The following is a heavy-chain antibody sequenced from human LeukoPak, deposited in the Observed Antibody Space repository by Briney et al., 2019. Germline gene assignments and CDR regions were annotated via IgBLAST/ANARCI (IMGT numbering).Heavy chain of an antibody. V-gene: IGHV3-23*01. CDR3: AKDGPYYYDSTGYYIHYYYGMDV. Sequence: GGSLRLSCAASGFTFSSYVMNWVRQAPGKGLEWVSGIRGSGDNTYYADSVKGRSTISRDNSKNTLYLQMNSLRAEDTAVYYCAKDGPYYYDSTGYYIHYYYGMDVWGQGTTVTVSS. J-gene: IGHJ6*02. CDR1: GFTFSSYV. CDR2: IRGSGDNT. D-gene: IGHD3-22*01.